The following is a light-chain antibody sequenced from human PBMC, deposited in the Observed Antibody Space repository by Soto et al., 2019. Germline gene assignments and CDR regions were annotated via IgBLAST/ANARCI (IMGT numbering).Light chain of an antibody. CDR1: SSNIGAGYD. CDR3: QSYDSSHYV. Sequence: QSVLTQPPSVSGAPGQRVTISCTGSSSNIGAGYDVHWYQQLPGTAPKLLICGNSNRPSGVPDRFSGSKSGTSASLAITGLQAEDEADYYCQSYDSSHYVFGTGTKLTVL. CDR2: GNS. J-gene: IGLJ1*01. V-gene: IGLV1-40*01.